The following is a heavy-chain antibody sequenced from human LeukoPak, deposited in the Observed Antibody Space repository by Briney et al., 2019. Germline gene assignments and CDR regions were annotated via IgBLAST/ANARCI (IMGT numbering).Heavy chain of an antibody. D-gene: IGHD3-9*01. V-gene: IGHV4-59*01. CDR1: GGSISSYY. J-gene: IGHJ4*02. CDR3: ASFYDILTGIDY. CDR2: IYYSGST. Sequence: SETLYLTCTVPGGSISSYYWSWIRQPPGKGLEWIGYIYYSGSTNYNPSLKSRVTISVDTSKNQFSLKLSSVTAADTAVYYCASFYDILTGIDYWGQGTLVTVSS.